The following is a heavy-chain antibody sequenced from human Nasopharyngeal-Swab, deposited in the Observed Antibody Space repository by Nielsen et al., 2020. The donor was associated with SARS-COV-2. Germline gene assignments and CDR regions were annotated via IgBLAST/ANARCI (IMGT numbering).Heavy chain of an antibody. J-gene: IGHJ6*02. CDR3: ARGGIAAAGYYYYGMDV. V-gene: IGHV4-59*01. CDR1: GGSISSYY. CDR2: NYYSGSP. D-gene: IGHD6-13*01. Sequence: SETLSLTCTVSGGSISSYYWSWIRQPPGKGLEWIGYNYYSGSPNYNPSLKSRVTISVDTSKNQFSLKLSSVTAADTAVYYCARGGIAAAGYYYYGMDVWGQGTTVTVSS.